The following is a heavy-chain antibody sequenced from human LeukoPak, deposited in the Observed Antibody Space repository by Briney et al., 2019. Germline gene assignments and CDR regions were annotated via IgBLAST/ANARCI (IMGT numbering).Heavy chain of an antibody. CDR1: GFTFSSYA. V-gene: IGHV3-23*01. J-gene: IGHJ6*03. Sequence: GGSLRLSCAASGFTFSSYAVNWVRQAPGKGLEWVSVFGGSGDSTYYADSVQGRFTISRDNSKNTLYLQMNSLRAEDTAVYYCAKGGNYYGSGTNIYYNYYMDVWGKGTTVTVSS. CDR3: AKGGNYYGSGTNIYYNYYMDV. D-gene: IGHD3-10*01. CDR2: FGGSGDST.